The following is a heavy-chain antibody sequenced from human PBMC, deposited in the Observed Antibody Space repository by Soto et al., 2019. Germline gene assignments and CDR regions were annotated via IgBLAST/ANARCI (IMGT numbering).Heavy chain of an antibody. CDR2: ISAYNGNT. Sequence: QVQLVQSGAEVKKPGASVKVSCKASGYTFTSYGISWVRQAPGQGLEWMGWISAYNGNTNYAQKLQGRVTMTTDTSTSTAYMEVRSLRSDDTAVYYCARDEDYYDSSGYGMDVWGQGTTVTVSS. D-gene: IGHD3-22*01. CDR1: GYTFTSYG. V-gene: IGHV1-18*01. J-gene: IGHJ6*02. CDR3: ARDEDYYDSSGYGMDV.